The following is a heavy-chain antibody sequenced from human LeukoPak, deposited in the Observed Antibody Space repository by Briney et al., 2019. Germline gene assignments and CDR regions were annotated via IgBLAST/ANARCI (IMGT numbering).Heavy chain of an antibody. D-gene: IGHD2-2*01. V-gene: IGHV3-30*02. CDR1: GFTFSSYG. J-gene: IGHJ4*02. Sequence: PGRSLRLSCAASGFTFSSYGIHWVRQAPGKGLKWVAFIQYDGSNKYYADSVKGRFTISRDNSKNTLYLQMNSLRAEDTAVYYCAKDAEGYCTSPICLPSDYWGQGTLVTVSS. CDR3: AKDAEGYCTSPICLPSDY. CDR2: IQYDGSNK.